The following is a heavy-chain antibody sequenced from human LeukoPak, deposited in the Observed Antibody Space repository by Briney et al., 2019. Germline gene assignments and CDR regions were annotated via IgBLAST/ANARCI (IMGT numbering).Heavy chain of an antibody. V-gene: IGHV3-30*18. D-gene: IGHD1-26*01. CDR1: GFTFRSYG. CDR2: ISYDGSNK. Sequence: GRSLRLSCAASGFTFRSYGMHWVRQAPGKGLEWVAVISYDGSNKYYADSVKGRFTISRDNSKNTLYLQMNSLRAEDTAVYYCAKGGSPGGPVDYWGQGTLVTVSS. J-gene: IGHJ4*02. CDR3: AKGGSPGGPVDY.